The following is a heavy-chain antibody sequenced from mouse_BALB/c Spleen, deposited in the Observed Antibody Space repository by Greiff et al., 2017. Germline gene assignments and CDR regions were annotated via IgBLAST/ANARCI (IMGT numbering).Heavy chain of an antibody. Sequence: VHVKQSGPELVKPGASVKVSCKASGYAFTSYNMYWVKQSHGKSLEWIGYIDPYNGGTSYNQKFKGKATLTVDKSSSTAYMHLNSLTSEDSAVYYCSRLATVEDWYFDVWGAGTTVTVSS. CDR3: SRLATVEDWYFDV. CDR2: IDPYNGGT. CDR1: GYAFTSYN. D-gene: IGHD1-1*01. V-gene: IGHV1S135*01. J-gene: IGHJ1*01.